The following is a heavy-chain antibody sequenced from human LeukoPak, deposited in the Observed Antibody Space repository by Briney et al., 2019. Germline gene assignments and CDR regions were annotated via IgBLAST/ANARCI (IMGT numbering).Heavy chain of an antibody. Sequence: SETLSLTCTVSGGSISSSSYYWGWIRQPPGKGLEWIGYIYYSGSTNYNPSLKSRVTISVDTSKNQFSLKLSSVTAADTAVYYCASHDYGSGSYYFDYWGQGTLVTVSS. J-gene: IGHJ4*02. D-gene: IGHD3-10*01. CDR3: ASHDYGSGSYYFDY. CDR2: IYYSGST. V-gene: IGHV4-61*05. CDR1: GGSISSSSYY.